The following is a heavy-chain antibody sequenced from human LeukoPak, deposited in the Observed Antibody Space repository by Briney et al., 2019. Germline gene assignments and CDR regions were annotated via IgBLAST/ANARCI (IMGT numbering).Heavy chain of an antibody. D-gene: IGHD6-6*01. V-gene: IGHV1-69*04. CDR2: IIPILGIA. CDR1: GGTFSSYA. J-gene: IGHJ6*03. Sequence: ASVKVSCKASGGTFSSYAISWVRQAPGQGLEWMGRIIPILGIANYAQKFQGRVTITADKSTSTAYMELSSLRSEDTAVYYCARGQEYSSSSFRYYYYMDVWGKGTTVTVSS. CDR3: ARGQEYSSSSFRYYYYMDV.